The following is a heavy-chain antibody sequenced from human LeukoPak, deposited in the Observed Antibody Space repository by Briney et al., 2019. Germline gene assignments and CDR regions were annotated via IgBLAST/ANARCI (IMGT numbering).Heavy chain of an antibody. D-gene: IGHD4-23*01. CDR2: ISCDGSNK. Sequence: GGSLRLSCAASGFTFSNYPVHWVRQAPGKGLEWVALISCDGSNKYYADSVKGRFAISRDNSKNTLYLQMNSLRVEDTAVYYCARGYGGKTGYSDYWGQGTLVTVSS. CDR3: ARGYGGKTGYSDY. J-gene: IGHJ4*02. CDR1: GFTFSNYP. V-gene: IGHV3-30*09.